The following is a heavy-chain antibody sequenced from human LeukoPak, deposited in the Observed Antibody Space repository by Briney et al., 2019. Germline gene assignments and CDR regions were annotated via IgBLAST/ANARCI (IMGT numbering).Heavy chain of an antibody. Sequence: GGSLRLSCAASGFTFDDYAIHWVRQAPGKGLEWVSGISWNSAIIGYADSVKGRFTISRDNAKSSLYLQMNSLRAEDTAFYYCAKADTAMITLMAFDIWGQGTMVTVSS. CDR2: ISWNSAII. V-gene: IGHV3-9*01. J-gene: IGHJ3*02. CDR3: AKADTAMITLMAFDI. D-gene: IGHD5-18*01. CDR1: GFTFDDYA.